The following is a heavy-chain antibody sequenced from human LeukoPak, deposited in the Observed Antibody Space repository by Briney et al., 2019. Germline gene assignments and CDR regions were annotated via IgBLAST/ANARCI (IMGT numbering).Heavy chain of an antibody. J-gene: IGHJ5*02. V-gene: IGHV1-2*02. CDR2: IDPNSGGT. Sequence: SVKVSCKASGYTFPSYDINWVRQAPGQGLEWMGWIDPNSGGTNYAQKFQGRVTMTRDTSISTAYMELSRLRSDDTAVYYCARVPSFIAAGQGAWFDPWGQGTLVTVSS. CDR1: GYTFPSYD. D-gene: IGHD6-13*01. CDR3: ARVPSFIAAGQGAWFDP.